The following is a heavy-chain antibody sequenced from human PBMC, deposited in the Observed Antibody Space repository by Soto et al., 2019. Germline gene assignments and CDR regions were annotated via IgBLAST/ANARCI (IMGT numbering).Heavy chain of an antibody. CDR3: AREDSGSYYPYYYYYGMDV. Sequence: EVQLVESGGGLVQPGGSLRLSGAASGFTCSSYWMHWVRQAPGKGLVWVSRINSDGSSTSYADSVKGRFTISRDNAKNTLYLQMTSLRAEDTAVYYCAREDSGSYYPYYYYYGMDVWGQGTKVTVSS. CDR2: INSDGSST. D-gene: IGHD1-26*01. V-gene: IGHV3-74*01. CDR1: GFTCSSYW. J-gene: IGHJ6*02.